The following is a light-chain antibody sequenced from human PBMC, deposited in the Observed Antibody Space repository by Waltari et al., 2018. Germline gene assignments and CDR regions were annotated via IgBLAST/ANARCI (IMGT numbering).Light chain of an antibody. CDR1: QDINTY. Sequence: QLTQSPSSLFASVGDRVTITCRASQDINTYLAWYQLKPGKAPKLLISTSSTLQTGVPSRFSGSGSGPDFTLTITSLQPEDLATYYCQQLNTYPYTFGQGTKLEIK. CDR2: TSS. CDR3: QQLNTYPYT. V-gene: IGKV1-9*01. J-gene: IGKJ2*01.